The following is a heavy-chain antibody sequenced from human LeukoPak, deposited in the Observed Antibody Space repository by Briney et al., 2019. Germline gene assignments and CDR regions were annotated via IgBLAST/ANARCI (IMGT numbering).Heavy chain of an antibody. CDR3: ARGATWVYYMDV. CDR2: IYYSGST. CDR1: GGSISSSNFY. D-gene: IGHD1-26*01. Sequence: SETLSLTCTVSGGSISSSNFYWGWIRQPPGKGLEWIGSIYYSGSTYYNPSLKSRVTISVDTSKNQFSLNLSSVTAADTAVYYCARGATWVYYMDVWGKGTTVTMSS. J-gene: IGHJ6*03. V-gene: IGHV4-39*07.